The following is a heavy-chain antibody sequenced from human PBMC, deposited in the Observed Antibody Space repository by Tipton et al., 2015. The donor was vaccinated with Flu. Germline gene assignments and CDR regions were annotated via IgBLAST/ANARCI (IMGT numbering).Heavy chain of an antibody. CDR1: GYTFSNDW. CDR3: VRSHFYDSSGQFDY. Sequence: QLVQSGAEVKKAGESLKISCKGSGYTFSNDWIGWVRQRPGKGLEWMGIIYPGDSDTRYSPSFQGQVTISVDKSISTAYLQWSSLRASDTAMYYCVRSHFYDSSGQFDYWGQGTLVTVSS. J-gene: IGHJ4*02. CDR2: IYPGDSDT. V-gene: IGHV5-51*03. D-gene: IGHD3-22*01.